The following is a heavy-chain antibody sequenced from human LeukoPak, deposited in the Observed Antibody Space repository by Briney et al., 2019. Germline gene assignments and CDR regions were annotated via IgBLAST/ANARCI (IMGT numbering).Heavy chain of an antibody. J-gene: IGHJ4*02. CDR2: TSYDGNNK. D-gene: IGHD3-22*01. CDR1: GFTFSSYA. CDR3: TRRYYHDSSGFFLRDY. Sequence: GGSLRLSCAASGFTFSSYAIHWVRQAPGKGLDWVAVTSYDGNNKYYADSVKGRFTISRDNSKNTAYLQMNSLKTEDTAVYYCTRRYYHDSSGFFLRDYWGQGTLVTVSS. V-gene: IGHV3-30-3*01.